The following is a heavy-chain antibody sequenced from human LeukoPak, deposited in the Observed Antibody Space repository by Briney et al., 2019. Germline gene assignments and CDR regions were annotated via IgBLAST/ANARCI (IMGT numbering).Heavy chain of an antibody. CDR3: ARDYDYYDSSGYLTHFDY. D-gene: IGHD3-22*01. V-gene: IGHV3-7*01. Sequence: GGSLRLSCAASGSTFSSYWMSWVRQAPGKGLEWVANIKQDGSEKYYVDSVKGRFTISRDNAKNSLYLQMNSLRAEDTAVYYCARDYDYYDSSGYLTHFDYWGQGTLVTVSS. J-gene: IGHJ4*02. CDR1: GSTFSSYW. CDR2: IKQDGSEK.